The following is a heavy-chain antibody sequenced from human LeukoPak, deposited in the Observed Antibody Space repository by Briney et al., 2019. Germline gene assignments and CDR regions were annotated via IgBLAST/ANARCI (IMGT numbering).Heavy chain of an antibody. CDR1: GGSISSYY. CDR2: IKNGGSP. J-gene: IGHJ4*02. D-gene: IGHD5-12*01. V-gene: IGHV4-4*08. Sequence: SETLSLTCTVSGGSISSYYWSWIRQPPGKGLEWIGHIKNGGSPNYNPPLKSRVTISLDTSKNQFSLTVSSVTAADTAVYYCARLTWITDYWGQGTLVTVSS. CDR3: ARLTWITDY.